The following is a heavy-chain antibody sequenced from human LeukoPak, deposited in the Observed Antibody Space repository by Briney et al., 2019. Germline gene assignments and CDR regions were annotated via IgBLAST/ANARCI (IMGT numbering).Heavy chain of an antibody. D-gene: IGHD3-10*01. CDR2: IYPGDSDT. J-gene: IGHJ4*02. CDR1: GYSFTSYW. Sequence: GESLKISCKGSGYSFTSYWIGWVRQMPGKGLEWMGIIYPGDSDTRYSPSFQGQVTISADKSISTAYLQWSSLKASDTAMYYCATLYYYGSGSYPSYFDYWGQGTLVTVSS. CDR3: ATLYYYGSGSYPSYFDY. V-gene: IGHV5-51*01.